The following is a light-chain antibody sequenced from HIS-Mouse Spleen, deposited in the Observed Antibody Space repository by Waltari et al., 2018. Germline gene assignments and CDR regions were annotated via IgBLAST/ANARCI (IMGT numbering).Light chain of an antibody. CDR1: KLGDKY. V-gene: IGLV3-1*01. J-gene: IGLJ1*01. Sequence: SYELTQPPSVSVSPGQTASITCSGDKLGDKYAFWYQQKPGQSPVLVIYQDSKRPPGIPERFSGSNSGNTATLTISGTQAMDEADYYCQAWDSSTDYVFGTGTKVTVL. CDR3: QAWDSSTDYV. CDR2: QDS.